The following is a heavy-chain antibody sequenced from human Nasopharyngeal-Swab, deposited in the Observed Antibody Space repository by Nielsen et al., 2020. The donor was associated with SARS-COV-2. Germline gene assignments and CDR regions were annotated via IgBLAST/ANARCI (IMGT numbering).Heavy chain of an antibody. CDR2: ISSSTTTI. D-gene: IGHD5-12*01. CDR3: ARARGYDFDY. V-gene: IGHV3-21*01. CDR1: GFTFTSYS. J-gene: IGHJ4*02. Sequence: GGSLRLSYAASGFTFTSYSMNWVRQAPGKGLEWVSAISSSTTTIRYADSVKGRVTISRDNAKNSMYLQMNSLRADDTALYYCARARGYDFDYWGQGTLVTVSS.